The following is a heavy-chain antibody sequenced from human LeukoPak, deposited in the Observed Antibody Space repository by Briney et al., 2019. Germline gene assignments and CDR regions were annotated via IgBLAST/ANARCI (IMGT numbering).Heavy chain of an antibody. Sequence: GESLKISCKGSGYIFTNYLIVWVGQMPGKRLELIGIIYPGDSDTRYMPSFQGKVTISADKSITTAYLQWRSLKASDPDMYYCSRRGYCNTITCYRLFDYWGQGTLVTVSS. CDR3: SRRGYCNTITCYRLFDY. CDR2: IYPGDSDT. J-gene: IGHJ4*02. V-gene: IGHV5-51*01. CDR1: GYIFTNYL. D-gene: IGHD2-2*01.